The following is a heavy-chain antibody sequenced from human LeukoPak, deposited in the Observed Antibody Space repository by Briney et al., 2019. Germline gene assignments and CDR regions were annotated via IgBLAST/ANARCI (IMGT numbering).Heavy chain of an antibody. Sequence: SETLSLTCAVSGGSISSGGYSWSWIRQPPGKGLEWIGYIYHSGSTYYNPSLKSRVTISVDRSKNQFSLKLSSVTAADTAVYYCAALVSITIFGVVTEYFQHWGQGTLVTVSS. CDR1: GGSISSGGYS. D-gene: IGHD3-3*01. CDR2: IYHSGST. CDR3: AALVSITIFGVVTEYFQH. J-gene: IGHJ1*01. V-gene: IGHV4-30-2*01.